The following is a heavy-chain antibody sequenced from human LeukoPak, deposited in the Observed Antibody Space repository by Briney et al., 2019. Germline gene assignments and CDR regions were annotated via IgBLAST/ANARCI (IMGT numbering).Heavy chain of an antibody. CDR1: GFTFSSSA. CDR2: ITGSAGST. V-gene: IGHV3-23*01. J-gene: IGHJ4*02. D-gene: IGHD1-26*01. CDR3: AKAPTVGATTNFDY. Sequence: PGGSLRLSCAASGFTFSSSAMSWVRQAPGKGLEWVSVITGSAGSTHYADSVKGRFTISRDNSKNTLYLQMNSLTADDTAIYYCAKAPTVGATTNFDYWGQGTLVTVSS.